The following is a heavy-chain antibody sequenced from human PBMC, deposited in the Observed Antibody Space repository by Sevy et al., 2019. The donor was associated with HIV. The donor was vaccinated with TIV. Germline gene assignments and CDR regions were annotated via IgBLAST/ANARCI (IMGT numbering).Heavy chain of an antibody. CDR2: MNPNSGGR. CDR1: GYTFTSYD. J-gene: IGHJ3*02. CDR3: ARGYYYDGNGYDAFDI. V-gene: IGHV1-8*01. D-gene: IGHD3-22*01. Sequence: ASVKVSCKASGYTFTSYDINWVRQATGQGLEWMGWMNPNSGGRGYAQKFQGRVTMTRDTSISTAYMELSSLRSEDTAVYYCARGYYYDGNGYDAFDIWGQGTMVTVSS.